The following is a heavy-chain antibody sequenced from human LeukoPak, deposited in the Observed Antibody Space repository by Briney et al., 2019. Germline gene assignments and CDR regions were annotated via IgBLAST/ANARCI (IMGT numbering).Heavy chain of an antibody. CDR1: GFTFSSYS. V-gene: IGHV3-48*04. CDR3: ASELTYYYDSSGYYPTDY. D-gene: IGHD3-22*01. Sequence: GGSLRLSCAASGFTFSSYSMNWLRQAPGKVLELISYISSSSSTIYYADSVKGRFTISRDNAKNSMYLQMNSLRAEDKAVYYCASELTYYYDSSGYYPTDYWGQGTLVTVSS. J-gene: IGHJ4*02. CDR2: ISSSSSTI.